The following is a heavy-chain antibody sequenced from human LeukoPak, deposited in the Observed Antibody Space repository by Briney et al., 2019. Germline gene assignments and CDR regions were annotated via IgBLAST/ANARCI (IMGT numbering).Heavy chain of an antibody. J-gene: IGHJ4*02. CDR1: GYTFTSYY. D-gene: IGHD3-3*01. V-gene: IGHV1-2*02. CDR3: ARDLTIFGVDTIYFDY. Sequence: GASVKVSCKASGYTFTSYYMHWVRQAPGQGLEWIGWINPNSGGTNYAQKFQGRVTMTRDTSISTAYMELSRLRSDDTAVYYCARDLTIFGVDTIYFDYWGQGILVTVSS. CDR2: INPNSGGT.